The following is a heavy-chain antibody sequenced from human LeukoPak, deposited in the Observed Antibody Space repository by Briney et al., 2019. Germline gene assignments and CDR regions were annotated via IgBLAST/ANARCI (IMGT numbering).Heavy chain of an antibody. CDR1: GGTFSSYA. V-gene: IGHV1-69*04. CDR2: IIPILGIA. D-gene: IGHD6-6*01. CDR3: ARDRGSSSFNYYYYYGMDV. Sequence: SVKVSCKASGGTFSSYAISWVRQAPGQGLEWMGRIIPILGIANYAQKFQGRVTITADKSTSTAYMELSSLRSEDTAVYYCARDRGSSSFNYYYYYGMDVWGQGTTVTVSS. J-gene: IGHJ6*02.